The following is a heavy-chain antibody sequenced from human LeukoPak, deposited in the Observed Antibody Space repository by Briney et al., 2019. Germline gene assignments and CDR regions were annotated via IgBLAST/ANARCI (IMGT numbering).Heavy chain of an antibody. Sequence: SVKVSCKASGYTFTGYYMHWVRQAPGQGLEWMGWINPNSGGTNYAQKFQGRVTMTRDTSISTAYMELSRPRSDDTAVYYCARGYYDSSGYDAFDIWGQGTMVTVSS. J-gene: IGHJ3*02. CDR3: ARGYYDSSGYDAFDI. V-gene: IGHV1-2*02. D-gene: IGHD3-22*01. CDR1: GYTFTGYY. CDR2: INPNSGGT.